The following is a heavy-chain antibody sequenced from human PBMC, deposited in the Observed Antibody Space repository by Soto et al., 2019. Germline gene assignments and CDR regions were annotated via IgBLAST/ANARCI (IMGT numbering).Heavy chain of an antibody. Sequence: LRLSCVASGFTFNKYALAWVRQAPGKGLEWVSAISGSGASTYDADSVKGRFTISRDHSNNTLLLQMNCLRAEDTAVYYCAKTPGVITVITSFDHWGQGTPVTVSS. CDR3: AKTPGVITVITSFDH. J-gene: IGHJ4*02. V-gene: IGHV3-23*01. CDR2: ISGSGAST. D-gene: IGHD3-16*01. CDR1: GFTFNKYA.